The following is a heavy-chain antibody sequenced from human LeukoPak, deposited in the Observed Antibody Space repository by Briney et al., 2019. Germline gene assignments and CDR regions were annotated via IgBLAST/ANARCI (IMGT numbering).Heavy chain of an antibody. CDR2: INTNTGNP. J-gene: IGHJ4*02. CDR1: GYTFTSYA. CDR3: ARDRKYSSGWYEGPLGYYFDY. V-gene: IGHV7-4-1*02. Sequence: GASVKVSCKASGYTFTSYAMNWVRQAPGQGLEWMGWINTNTGNPTYAQGFTGRFVFSLDTSVSTAYLQISSLKAEDTAVYYCARDRKYSSGWYEGPLGYYFDYWGQGTLVTVSS. D-gene: IGHD6-19*01.